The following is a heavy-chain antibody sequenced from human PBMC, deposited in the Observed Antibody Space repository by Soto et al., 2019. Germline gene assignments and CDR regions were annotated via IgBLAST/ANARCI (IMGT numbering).Heavy chain of an antibody. D-gene: IGHD6-19*01. CDR3: ASLPYSSGWYFDY. V-gene: IGHV4-34*12. CDR2: IIHSGST. J-gene: IGHJ4*02. CDR1: GGSFNNYY. Sequence: PSETLSLTCAVYGGSFNNYYCSWIRQPPGKGLEWIGEIIHSGSTNYNPSLKSRVTISIDTSKNQFSLKLSSVTAADTAVYYCASLPYSSGWYFDYFGQGTLVTVSS.